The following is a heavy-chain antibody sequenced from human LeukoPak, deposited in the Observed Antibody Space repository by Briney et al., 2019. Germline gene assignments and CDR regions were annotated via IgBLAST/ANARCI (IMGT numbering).Heavy chain of an antibody. D-gene: IGHD3-22*01. V-gene: IGHV3-23*01. J-gene: IGHJ3*02. CDR2: ISGSGGST. CDR1: GFTFSSYA. CDR3: AKDASAYYYDSSGYYNAQLGAFDI. Sequence: GGSLRLSCAASGFTFSSYAMSWVRQAPGKGLEWVSAISGSGGSTYYADSVKGRFTISRDNSKNTLYLQMNSLRAEDTAVYYCAKDASAYYYDSSGYYNAQLGAFDIWGQGTMVTVSS.